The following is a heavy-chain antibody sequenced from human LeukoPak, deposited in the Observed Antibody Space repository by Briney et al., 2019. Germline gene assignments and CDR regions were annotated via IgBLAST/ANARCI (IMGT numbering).Heavy chain of an antibody. D-gene: IGHD1-14*01. V-gene: IGHV3-21*06. CDR3: ATETNGRHYDY. J-gene: IGHJ4*02. Sequence: TGGSLRLSRTASGLTFSSSGFTWVRQAPGKGLEWVASLSPTGSDRYHADSIKGRFTISRDNANNFLYLQMNSLRAEDTAVYYCATETNGRHYDYWGQGTLLTVSS. CDR1: GLTFSSSG. CDR2: LSPTGSDR.